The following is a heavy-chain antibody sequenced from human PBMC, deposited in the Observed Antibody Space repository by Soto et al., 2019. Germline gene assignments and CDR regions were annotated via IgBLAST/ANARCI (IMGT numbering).Heavy chain of an antibody. CDR1: GFTFSGSD. D-gene: IGHD1-1*01. CDR3: VRQDKTGFTRFDP. CDR2: IRSKANSYAT. J-gene: IGHJ5*02. Sequence: EVQLVESGGDLVQPGGSLKVSCAASGFTFSGSDMHWVRQASGKGLEWVGRIRSKANSYATTYAASVNGRFTISRDDSKNTAYLQINSLKTEDTAVYYCVRQDKTGFTRFDPWGQGTLVTVSS. V-gene: IGHV3-73*01.